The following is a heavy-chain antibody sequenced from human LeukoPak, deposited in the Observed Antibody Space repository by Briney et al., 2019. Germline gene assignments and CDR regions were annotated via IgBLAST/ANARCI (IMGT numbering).Heavy chain of an antibody. D-gene: IGHD3-10*01. Sequence: QAGGSLRLSCTASGLTFGDYAMSWVRQAPGKGLEWVGFIRSKAYGGTTEYAASVKGRFTISRDDSKSIAYLQMNSLKTEDTAVYYCTSYYGSGSYSYAFDIWGQGTMVTVSS. CDR1: GLTFGDYA. CDR2: IRSKAYGGTT. CDR3: TSYYGSGSYSYAFDI. J-gene: IGHJ3*02. V-gene: IGHV3-49*04.